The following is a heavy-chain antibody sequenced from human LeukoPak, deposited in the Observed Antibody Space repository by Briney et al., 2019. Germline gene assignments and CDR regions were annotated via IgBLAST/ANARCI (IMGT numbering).Heavy chain of an antibody. CDR3: ARDLDY. Sequence: GGSLRLSCAASGFTFSSHAMHWVRQAPGKGLEWVVVISYDGSNKYYADSVKGRFTISRDNSKNTLYLQMNSLRAEDTAVYYCARDLDYWGQGTLVTVSS. CDR1: GFTFSSHA. CDR2: ISYDGSNK. J-gene: IGHJ4*02. V-gene: IGHV3-30*04.